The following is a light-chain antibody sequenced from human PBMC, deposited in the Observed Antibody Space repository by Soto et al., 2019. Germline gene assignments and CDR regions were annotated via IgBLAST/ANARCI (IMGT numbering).Light chain of an antibody. Sequence: DVRMTQSPSSLSASVGDTITITCRASQTITTYLNWFQQKPGESPRLLIYGASTLHDWVPSRFSGSGSGTDFTLTISGLQPEDFATYHCQQTYSDISFCGGTRG. V-gene: IGKV1-39*01. CDR2: GAS. CDR3: QQTYSDIS. J-gene: IGKJ4*01. CDR1: QTITTY.